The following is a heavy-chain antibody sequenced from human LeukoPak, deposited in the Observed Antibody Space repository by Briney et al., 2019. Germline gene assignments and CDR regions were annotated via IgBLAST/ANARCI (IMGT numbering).Heavy chain of an antibody. Sequence: PGGSLRLSCAASGFTFSSYSMNWVRQAPGKGLEWVSYISSSSSTIYYADSVKGRFTISRDNAKNSLYLQMSSLRDEATAVYYCASSYYPTLDVWGQGTTVTVSS. CDR2: ISSSSSTI. D-gene: IGHD3-10*01. V-gene: IGHV3-48*02. J-gene: IGHJ6*02. CDR3: ASSYYPTLDV. CDR1: GFTFSSYS.